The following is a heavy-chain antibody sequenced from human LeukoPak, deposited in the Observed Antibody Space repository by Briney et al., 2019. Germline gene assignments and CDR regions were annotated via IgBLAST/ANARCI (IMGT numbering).Heavy chain of an antibody. Sequence: GGSLRLSCAGSGFTFSSYAMSWVRQAPGKGLEWVSAISGSGGSTYYADSVKGRFTISRDNSKNTLYLQMNSLRAEDTAVYYCALHKFGEPRFDYWGQGTLVTVSS. J-gene: IGHJ4*02. D-gene: IGHD3-10*01. CDR3: ALHKFGEPRFDY. V-gene: IGHV3-23*01. CDR1: GFTFSSYA. CDR2: ISGSGGST.